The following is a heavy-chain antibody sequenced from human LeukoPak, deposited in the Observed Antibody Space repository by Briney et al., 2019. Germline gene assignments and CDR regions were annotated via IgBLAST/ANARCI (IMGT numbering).Heavy chain of an antibody. CDR1: GFTYSTYE. D-gene: IGHD6-19*01. CDR3: ARVSDISVAAYFDY. V-gene: IGHV3-20*04. J-gene: IGHJ4*02. Sequence: GGSLRLSCAASGFTYSTYEMNWVRQAPGKGLEWVSTINWNGGSTGYADSVKGRFTISRDNAKNSLYLQMNSLRAEDTALYYCARVSDISVAAYFDYWGQGTLVTVSS. CDR2: INWNGGST.